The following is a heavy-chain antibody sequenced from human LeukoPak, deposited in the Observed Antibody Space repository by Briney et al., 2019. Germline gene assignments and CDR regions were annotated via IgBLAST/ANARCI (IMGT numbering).Heavy chain of an antibody. D-gene: IGHD3-10*02. CDR1: GFTFSSYA. CDR2: ISYDGSNK. J-gene: IGHJ6*04. CDR3: AELGITMIGGV. V-gene: IGHV3-30*04. Sequence: PGGSLRLSCAASGFTFSSYAMHWVRQAPGKGLEWVAVISYDGSNKYYADSVKGRFTISRDNAKLYLQMNSLRAEDTAVYYCAELGITMIGGVWGKGTTVTISS.